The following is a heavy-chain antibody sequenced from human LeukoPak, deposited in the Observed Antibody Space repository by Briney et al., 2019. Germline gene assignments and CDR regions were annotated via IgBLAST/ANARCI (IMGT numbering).Heavy chain of an antibody. CDR2: IYYSGSA. CDR1: GGSISNDY. Sequence: SETLSLTCSVSGGSISNDYWSWIRLSPGKGLEWIGYIYYSGSANYNPSHSNRVTISVDTSKNQFSLRLSSVTAADTAVYYCARDRTGNNWFDPWGQGTLVTVSS. D-gene: IGHD1-1*01. CDR3: ARDRTGNNWFDP. V-gene: IGHV4-59*01. J-gene: IGHJ5*01.